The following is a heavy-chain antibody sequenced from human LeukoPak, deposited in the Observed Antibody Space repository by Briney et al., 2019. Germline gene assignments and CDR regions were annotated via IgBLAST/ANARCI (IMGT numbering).Heavy chain of an antibody. D-gene: IGHD2-2*01. Sequence: GGSLTLSCAASGFTFSSYDLSWVRQAPGKGLEWVAAINGSGGTKYYADPVRGRITISKDNSKNTLYLQMNGLRAEDTAVYYCAKTIVVVPAADYGGQGTLVTVPS. V-gene: IGHV3-23*01. CDR1: GFTFSSYD. J-gene: IGHJ4*02. CDR2: INGSGGTK. CDR3: AKTIVVVPAADY.